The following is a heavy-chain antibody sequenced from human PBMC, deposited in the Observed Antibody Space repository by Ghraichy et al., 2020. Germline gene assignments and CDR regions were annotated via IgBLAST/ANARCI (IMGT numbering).Heavy chain of an antibody. Sequence: SGPTLVKPTQTLTLTCTFSGFSLSTSGMCVSWIRQPPGKALEWLARIDWDDDKYYSTSLKTRLTISKDTSKNQVVLTMTNMDPVDTATYYCARMVTPYYYYYGMDVWGQGTTVTVSS. CDR2: IDWDDDK. J-gene: IGHJ6*02. V-gene: IGHV2-70*11. D-gene: IGHD4-23*01. CDR1: GFSLSTSGMC. CDR3: ARMVTPYYYYYGMDV.